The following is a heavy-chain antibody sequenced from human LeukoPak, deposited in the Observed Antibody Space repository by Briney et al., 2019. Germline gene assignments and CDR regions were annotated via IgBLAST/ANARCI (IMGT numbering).Heavy chain of an antibody. J-gene: IGHJ4*02. CDR3: AKGSGGGRPYYFDF. CDR2: ISDSGGDT. D-gene: IGHD2-15*01. Sequence: GGSLRLSCAASGFTFSSYAMGWVRQAPGKGLEWVSAISDSGGDTYYADSVKGRFTISKDNPKNTLSLQMNSLISDDTAVYYCAKGSGGGRPYYFDFWAQGALVTVSS. CDR1: GFTFSSYA. V-gene: IGHV3-23*01.